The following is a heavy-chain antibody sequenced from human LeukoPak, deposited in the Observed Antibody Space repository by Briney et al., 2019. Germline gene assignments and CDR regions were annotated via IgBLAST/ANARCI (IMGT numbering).Heavy chain of an antibody. J-gene: IGHJ5*02. CDR1: GGTFSSYA. CDR3: ARDLIGMVRGDYVGWFDP. CDR2: IIPIFGTA. V-gene: IGHV1-69*05. D-gene: IGHD4-17*01. Sequence: ASVKVSCKASGGTFSSYAISWVRQAPGQGLEWMGRIIPIFGTANYAQKFQGRVTITTDESTSTAYMELSSLRSEDTAVYYRARDLIGMVRGDYVGWFDPWGQGTLVTVSS.